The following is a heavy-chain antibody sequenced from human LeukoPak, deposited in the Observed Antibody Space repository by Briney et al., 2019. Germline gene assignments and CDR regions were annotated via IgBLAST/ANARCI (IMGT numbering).Heavy chain of an antibody. V-gene: IGHV3-74*01. CDR3: ARSTTMYSNGWNGLDY. CDR1: GFTFSSYW. CDR2: INSDGSST. D-gene: IGHD6-19*01. J-gene: IGHJ4*02. Sequence: GGSLRLSCAASGFTFSSYWMHWVRQAPGKGLVWVSRINSDGSSTTYADSVKGRFTISRDNAKNTLYLQMNSLRAEDTAVYYCARSTTMYSNGWNGLDYWGQGTLVTVSS.